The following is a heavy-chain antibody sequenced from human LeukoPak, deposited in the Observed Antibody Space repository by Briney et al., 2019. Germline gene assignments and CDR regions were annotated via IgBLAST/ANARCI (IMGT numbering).Heavy chain of an antibody. Sequence: QPGGSLRLSCAASGFTFSSYAMSWVRQAPGRGGVGGSCIGGRGGRTYYADPVRARFPIPRDNSKNTLYLKMKSLRGEDTAVYYCSKVETAAAATLRGFDYWGQGTLVTVSS. D-gene: IGHD6-13*01. V-gene: IGHV3-23*01. J-gene: IGHJ4*02. CDR2: IGGRGGRT. CDR3: SKVETAAAATLRGFDY. CDR1: GFTFSSYA.